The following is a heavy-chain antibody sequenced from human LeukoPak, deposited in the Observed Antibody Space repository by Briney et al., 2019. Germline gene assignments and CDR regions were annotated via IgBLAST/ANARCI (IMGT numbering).Heavy chain of an antibody. D-gene: IGHD3-10*01. Sequence: SVTLSLTCAVYGGSFSGYCWSWIRQPPGKGLEWIGEINHSGSTNYNPSLKSRVTISVDTSKNQSSLKLSSVTAADTAVYYCARGLLLWFGELLNWFDPWGQGTLVTVSS. CDR2: INHSGST. J-gene: IGHJ5*02. CDR3: ARGLLLWFGELLNWFDP. V-gene: IGHV4-34*01. CDR1: GGSFSGYC.